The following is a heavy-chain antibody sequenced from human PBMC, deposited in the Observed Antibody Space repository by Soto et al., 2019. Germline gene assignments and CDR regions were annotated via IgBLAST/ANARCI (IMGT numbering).Heavy chain of an antibody. CDR3: ARWLFDDVLTGGCDY. J-gene: IGHJ4*02. CDR2: IGYDGSNK. Sequence: QVQLVESGGGVVQPGRSLRLSCAASGFTFSNYAFHWVRQAPGKGLEWVSFIGYDGSNKYYGDSVKGRFTISRDNSKNTLYLQMNSLRAEETAVYYCARWLFDDVLTGGCDYWGQGTVVTVSS. V-gene: IGHV3-33*01. CDR1: GFTFSNYA. D-gene: IGHD3-9*01.